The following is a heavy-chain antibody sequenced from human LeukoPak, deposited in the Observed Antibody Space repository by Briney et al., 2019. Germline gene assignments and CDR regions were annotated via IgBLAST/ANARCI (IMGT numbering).Heavy chain of an antibody. CDR3: VIVPAADDAFDI. CDR1: GYTFTSYG. CDR2: ISAYNGNT. Sequence: ASVKVSCKASGYTFTSYGISWVRQAPGQGLEWMGWISAYNGNTNYAQKLQGRVTMTTDTSTSTAYMELRSLRSDDTAVYYCVIVPAADDAFDIRGQGTMVTVSS. D-gene: IGHD2-2*01. J-gene: IGHJ3*02. V-gene: IGHV1-18*01.